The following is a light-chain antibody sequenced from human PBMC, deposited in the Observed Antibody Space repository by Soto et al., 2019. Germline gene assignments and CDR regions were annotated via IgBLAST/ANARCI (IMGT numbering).Light chain of an antibody. V-gene: IGKV2-28*01. CDR1: QSLLHSNGYNY. Sequence: DIVMTQSPLSLPVTPGEPASISCRSSQSLLHSNGYNYLNWYLQKAGQSPQLLIYWGSNRASGVPDRFSGSGSGTDFTLKISRVEAEDVGVYYCMQSLQTPYTFGQGTKLEIK. CDR3: MQSLQTPYT. CDR2: WGS. J-gene: IGKJ2*01.